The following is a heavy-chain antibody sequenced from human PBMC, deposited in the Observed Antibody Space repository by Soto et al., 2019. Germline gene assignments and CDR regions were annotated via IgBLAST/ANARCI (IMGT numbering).Heavy chain of an antibody. CDR2: SIPIFGTA. Sequence: QVQLVQSGAEVEKPGSSVKVSCKASGGTFSSYAISWVRQAPGQGLEWLGGSIPIFGTANYAQKFQGRGTNTADESTSTAYMELSSLRSEDTAVYYCAGEDKGGMDVWGQGTTVTVSS. V-gene: IGHV1-69*12. D-gene: IGHD2-15*01. J-gene: IGHJ6*02. CDR1: GGTFSSYA. CDR3: AGEDKGGMDV.